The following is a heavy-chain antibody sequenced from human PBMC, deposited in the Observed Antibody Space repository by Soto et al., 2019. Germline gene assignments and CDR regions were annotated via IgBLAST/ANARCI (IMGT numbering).Heavy chain of an antibody. D-gene: IGHD3-10*01. CDR3: TKGGGKDSPGGETY. CDR2: SSGSGGNT. Sequence: EVQLLESGGGLVQPGGSLRLSCAASGFSFSSYAMSWVRQAPGKGLEWVSSSSGSGGNTYHADSVRGRFTISRDYSKTTLDLQASSLRAEDTAVYYCTKGGGKDSPGGETYWGQGTLVTVSS. CDR1: GFSFSSYA. J-gene: IGHJ4*02. V-gene: IGHV3-23*01.